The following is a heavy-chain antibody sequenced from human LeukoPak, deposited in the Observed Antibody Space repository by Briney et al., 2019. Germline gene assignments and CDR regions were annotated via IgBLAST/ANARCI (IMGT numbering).Heavy chain of an antibody. CDR1: GGSISSYY. CDR2: IYYSGST. Sequence: PSETLSLTCTVSGGSISSYYWSWIRQPPGKGLEWIGYIYYSGSTNYNPSLNNRVTISIDRSKNQFSLKLSSVTAADTALYYCARYNRDTGGYGMDVWGQGTTVTVSS. J-gene: IGHJ6*02. D-gene: IGHD5-18*01. V-gene: IGHV4-59*12. CDR3: ARYNRDTGGYGMDV.